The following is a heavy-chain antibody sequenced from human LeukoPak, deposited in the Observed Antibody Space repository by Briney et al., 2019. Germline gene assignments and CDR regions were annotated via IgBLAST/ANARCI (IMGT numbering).Heavy chain of an antibody. CDR3: AKDQWLYYYDSSGYSFDY. Sequence: GGSLRLSCAASGFTFSSYAMSWVRQAPVKGLEWVSAISGSGGSTYYADSVKGRFTISRDNSKNTLYLQMNSLRAEDTAVYYCAKDQWLYYYDSSGYSFDYWGQGTLVTVSS. CDR2: ISGSGGST. CDR1: GFTFSSYA. J-gene: IGHJ4*02. D-gene: IGHD3-22*01. V-gene: IGHV3-23*01.